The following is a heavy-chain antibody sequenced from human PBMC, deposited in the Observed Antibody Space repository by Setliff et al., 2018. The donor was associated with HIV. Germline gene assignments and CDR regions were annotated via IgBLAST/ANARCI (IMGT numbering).Heavy chain of an antibody. J-gene: IGHJ6*03. CDR1: GDSVNDRSYF. Sequence: SETLSLTCTVSGDSVNDRSYFWGWIRQPPGKGLEWIGYIYYSGSTYYNPSLKSLGTISVDTSKNQFSLKLSSVTAADTAVYYCARARGGCSGGSCPAHHYYYYMDVWGKGTTVTVSS. V-gene: IGHV4-31*01. CDR2: IYYSGST. D-gene: IGHD2-15*01. CDR3: ARARGGCSGGSCPAHHYYYYMDV.